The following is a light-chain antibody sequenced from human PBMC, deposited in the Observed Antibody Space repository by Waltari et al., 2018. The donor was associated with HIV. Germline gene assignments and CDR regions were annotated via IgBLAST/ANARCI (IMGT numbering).Light chain of an antibody. CDR1: ALAKQY. J-gene: IGLJ3*02. Sequence: SYELTQPPSVSVSPGQTARITCSGDALAKQYAYWYQQKPGQAPILVIYKDTERPSGIPERFSGSSSGTTGTLTISGVQAEDEADYYCQSADSTTWVFGGGTKLTVL. CDR2: KDT. V-gene: IGLV3-25*03. CDR3: QSADSTTWV.